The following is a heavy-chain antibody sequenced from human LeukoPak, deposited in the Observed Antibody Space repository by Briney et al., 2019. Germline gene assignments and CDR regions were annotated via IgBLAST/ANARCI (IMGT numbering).Heavy chain of an antibody. CDR3: AKGGQWELLQDY. J-gene: IGHJ4*02. D-gene: IGHD1-26*01. V-gene: IGHV3-23*01. Sequence: GGSLRLSCAASGFTFSINAMSWVRQAPGKGLEWVSAITDNGGSTYYADSVKGRFTISRDNSKDTLYLQMNSLRAEDTAVYYCAKGGQWELLQDYWGQGTLVTVSS. CDR1: GFTFSINA. CDR2: ITDNGGST.